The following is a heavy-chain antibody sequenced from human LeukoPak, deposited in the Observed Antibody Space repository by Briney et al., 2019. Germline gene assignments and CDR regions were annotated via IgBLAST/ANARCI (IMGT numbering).Heavy chain of an antibody. CDR2: IYYSGST. V-gene: IGHV4-31*03. Sequence: PSETLSLICTVSGGSISSGGYYWSWIRQHPGKGLEWIGYIYYSGSTYYNPSLKSRVTISVDTSKNQFSLKLSSVTAADTAVYYCARGENTSPFDYWGQGTLVTVSS. CDR1: GGSISSGGYY. D-gene: IGHD2-2*01. J-gene: IGHJ4*02. CDR3: ARGENTSPFDY.